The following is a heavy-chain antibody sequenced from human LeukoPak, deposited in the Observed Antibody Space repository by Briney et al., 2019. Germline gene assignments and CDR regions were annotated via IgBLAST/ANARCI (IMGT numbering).Heavy chain of an antibody. CDR1: GFTFSSFA. D-gene: IGHD3-22*01. CDR3: AKDMDVLKGGLNSYYYEFPRPPAFDY. V-gene: IGHV3-23*01. CDR2: ISGSGGST. Sequence: PGGSLRLSCAGSGFTFSSFAMTWVRQAPGKGLEWASAISGSGGSTYYADSVKGRFTISRDNSKNTLYLQMNSLRAEDTAVYYCAKDMDVLKGGLNSYYYEFPRPPAFDYWGQGTLVTVSS. J-gene: IGHJ4*02.